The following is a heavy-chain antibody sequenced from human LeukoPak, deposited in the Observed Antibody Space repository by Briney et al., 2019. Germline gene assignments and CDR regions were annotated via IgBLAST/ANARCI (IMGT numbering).Heavy chain of an antibody. J-gene: IGHJ2*01. CDR1: GYTFTSYW. CDR2: IHPGDSDT. D-gene: IGHD3-22*01. CDR3: ARPIVVVTNHWYFDL. Sequence: GESLKISCKGSGYTFTSYWIGWVRQMPGKGLEWMGVIHPGDSDTRYSPSFQGQVTISVDKSVSTTYLQWSSLKSSDTAIYYCARPIVVVTNHWYFDLWGRGTLVTVSS. V-gene: IGHV5-51*01.